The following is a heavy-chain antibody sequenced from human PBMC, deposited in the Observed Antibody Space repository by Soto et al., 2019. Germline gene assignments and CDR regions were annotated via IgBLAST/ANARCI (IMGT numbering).Heavy chain of an antibody. CDR1: GFTFSSYA. V-gene: IGHV3-23*01. J-gene: IGHJ4*02. CDR2: ISGSGGST. CDR3: AKPYYYDSSGYYSFDY. D-gene: IGHD3-22*01. Sequence: RLSCAASGFTFSSYAMSWVRQAPGKGLEWVSAISGSGGSTYYADSVKGRFTISRDNSKNTLYLQMSSLRAEDTAVYYCAKPYYYDSSGYYSFDYWGQGTLVTVSS.